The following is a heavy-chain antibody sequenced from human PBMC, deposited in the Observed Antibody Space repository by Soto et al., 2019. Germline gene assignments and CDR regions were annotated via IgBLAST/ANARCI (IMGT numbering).Heavy chain of an antibody. J-gene: IGHJ6*03. D-gene: IGHD3-9*01. CDR3: ARIGHYDILTGYWKNYYYYYMDV. Sequence: GESLKISCKGSGYSFTSYWIGWVRQMPGKGLEWMGIIYPGDSDTRYSPSFQGQVTISADKSISTAYLQWSSLKASDTAMYYCARIGHYDILTGYWKNYYYYYMDVWGKGTTVTVSS. CDR1: GYSFTSYW. V-gene: IGHV5-51*01. CDR2: IYPGDSDT.